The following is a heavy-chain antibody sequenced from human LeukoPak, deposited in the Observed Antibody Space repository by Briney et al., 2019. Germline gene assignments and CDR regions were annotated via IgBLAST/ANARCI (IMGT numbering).Heavy chain of an antibody. CDR1: GGSISSYY. D-gene: IGHD6-13*01. CDR3: ARGSKAAPGTFDY. J-gene: IGHJ4*02. Sequence: SETLSLTCTVSGGSISSYYWSWIRQPPGKGLEWIGYIYYTRSTDYNPSLKSRVAILVDTSKNQFSLKLSSVTAADTAVYYCARGSKAAPGTFDYWGQGTLVTVSS. CDR2: IYYTRST. V-gene: IGHV4-59*01.